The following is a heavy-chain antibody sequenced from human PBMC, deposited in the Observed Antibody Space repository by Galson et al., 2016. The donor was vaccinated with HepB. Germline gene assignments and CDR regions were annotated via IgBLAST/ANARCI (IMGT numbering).Heavy chain of an antibody. Sequence: SETLSLTCTVSGGSIRSSGHYWGWHRQPPEKGLEWSGSLYYTGSTFYNPSLKSRATMSVDTSKNQFSLKVNSVTAADTAVYFCARVTDSRSWYDDLWGQGTLVTVSS. V-gene: IGHV4-39*07. D-gene: IGHD3-16*01. J-gene: IGHJ5*02. CDR2: LYYTGST. CDR1: GGSIRSSGHY. CDR3: ARVTDSRSWYDDL.